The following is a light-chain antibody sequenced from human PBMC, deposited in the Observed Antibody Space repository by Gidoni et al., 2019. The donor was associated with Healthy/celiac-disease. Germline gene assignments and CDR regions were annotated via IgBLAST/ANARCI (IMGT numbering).Light chain of an antibody. CDR3: QQYNNWPPLT. CDR1: QSVSIN. Sequence: EIVMTQSPATLSVSPWERATLYCRASQSVSINLAWYQQNPVQAPRLLIYGASTRATGIPARFSGSGSGTEFTLTISSLQSEDFAVYYCQQYNNWPPLTFGGGTKVEIK. V-gene: IGKV3-15*01. J-gene: IGKJ4*01. CDR2: GAS.